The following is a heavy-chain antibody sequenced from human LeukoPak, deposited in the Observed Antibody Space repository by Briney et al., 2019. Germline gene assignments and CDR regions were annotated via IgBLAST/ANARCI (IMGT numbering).Heavy chain of an antibody. D-gene: IGHD3-3*01. CDR1: GGFISSYY. V-gene: IGHV4-59*01. CDR2: IYYSGST. Sequence: SETLSLTCTVSGGFISSYYWSWIRQPPGKGLEWIGYIYYSGSTNYNPSLKSRVTISVDTSKNQFSLKLNSVTAADTAVYYCARGDSLNYDFWSGPNWFDPWGQGTLVTVSS. CDR3: ARGDSLNYDFWSGPNWFDP. J-gene: IGHJ5*02.